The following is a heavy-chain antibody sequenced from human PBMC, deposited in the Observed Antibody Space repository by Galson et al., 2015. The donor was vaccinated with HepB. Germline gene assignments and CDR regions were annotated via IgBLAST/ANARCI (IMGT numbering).Heavy chain of an antibody. CDR1: GFTFSSYG. Sequence: SLRLAGAASGFTFSSYGMSWVRQAPGKGLEWVSYISAGSSTKYYADSVKGRLTISRDNAKSSLYLQLNSLRDEDTAVYYCARSLGRRGVDPQPYYFDYWGQGTLVTVSS. J-gene: IGHJ4*02. CDR3: ARSLGRRGVDPQPYYFDY. CDR2: ISAGSSTK. D-gene: IGHD3-10*01. V-gene: IGHV3-48*02.